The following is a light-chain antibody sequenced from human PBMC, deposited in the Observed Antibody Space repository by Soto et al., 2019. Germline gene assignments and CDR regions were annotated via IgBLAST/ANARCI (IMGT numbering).Light chain of an antibody. Sequence: EIVLTQSPGTLSLSPGERATLSCRASHTISSSYLAWYQQKPGQAPRLLMYGISRRATGIPDRFSGSGSGTDFTLTSIRLEPEDFAVYYSQQYVTSSPRTFGQGTKVEIK. CDR1: HTISSSY. CDR2: GIS. CDR3: QQYVTSSPRT. V-gene: IGKV3-20*01. J-gene: IGKJ1*01.